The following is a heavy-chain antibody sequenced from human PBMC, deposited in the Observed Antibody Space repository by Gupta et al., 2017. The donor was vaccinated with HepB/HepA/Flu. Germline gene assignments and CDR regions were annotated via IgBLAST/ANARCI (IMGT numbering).Heavy chain of an antibody. D-gene: IGHD3-10*01. CDR3: ARDRDYYGSGSRPDY. J-gene: IGHJ4*02. CDR2: ISSSSSYI. Sequence: EVPLVESGGGLVKPGGSLRLSCAASGFTFSSYSMNWVRQAPGKGLEWVSSISSSSSYIYYADSVKGRFTISRDNAKNSLYLQMNSLRAEDTAVYYCARDRDYYGSGSRPDYWGQGTLVTVSS. CDR1: GFTFSSYS. V-gene: IGHV3-21*01.